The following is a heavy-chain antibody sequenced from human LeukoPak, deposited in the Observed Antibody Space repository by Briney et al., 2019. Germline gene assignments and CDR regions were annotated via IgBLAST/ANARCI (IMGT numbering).Heavy chain of an antibody. J-gene: IGHJ4*02. D-gene: IGHD3-10*01. CDR3: AILWFGEFDY. Sequence: GGSLRLSCAASGFTFSSYAVHWVRQAPGKGLEWVAVISYDGSSKSYADSVKGRFTISRDNSKNTLYLQMNSLRAEDTAVYYCAILWFGEFDYWGQGTLVTVSS. CDR2: ISYDGSSK. V-gene: IGHV3-30-3*01. CDR1: GFTFSSYA.